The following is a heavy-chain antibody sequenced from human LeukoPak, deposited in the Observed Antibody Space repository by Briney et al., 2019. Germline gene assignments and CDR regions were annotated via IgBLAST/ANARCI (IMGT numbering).Heavy chain of an antibody. CDR2: IYYSGST. Sequence: PSETLSLTCTVSGGSISSYYWSWIRQPPGKGLEWIGYIYYSGSTNYNPSLKSRVTISVDTSKNQFSLKLSSVTAADTAVYYCAGIDCSGGSCYFTDDAFDIWGQGTMVTVSS. CDR3: AGIDCSGGSCYFTDDAFDI. J-gene: IGHJ3*02. D-gene: IGHD2-15*01. V-gene: IGHV4-59*01. CDR1: GGSISSYY.